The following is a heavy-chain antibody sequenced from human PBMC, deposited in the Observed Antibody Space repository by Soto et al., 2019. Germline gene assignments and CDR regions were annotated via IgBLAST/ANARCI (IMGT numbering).Heavy chain of an antibody. CDR2: IYYSGST. CDR3: ARDYGDYAARGFDI. J-gene: IGHJ3*02. Sequence: PSKTLSLTCTVSVGSISSSSYYCFWIRQPPGKGLEWIGSIYYSGSTYYNPSLKSRVTISVDTSKNQFSLKLSSVTAADTAVYYCARDYGDYAARGFDIWGQGTMVTVS. V-gene: IGHV4-39*02. D-gene: IGHD4-17*01. CDR1: VGSISSSSYY.